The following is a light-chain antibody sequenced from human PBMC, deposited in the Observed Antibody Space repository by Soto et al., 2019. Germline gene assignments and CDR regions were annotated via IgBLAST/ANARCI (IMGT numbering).Light chain of an antibody. V-gene: IGLV2-14*01. CDR1: SSDVGGYNY. CDR2: EVT. Sequence: QSALTQPASVSGSPGQSITISCTGTSSDVGGYNYVSWYQQYPGKAPKILIYEVTTRPSGVSDRFSGSKSGNTASLTISGLPAEDDADYYCSSFTSRFTFNYVFGTGTKLTVL. J-gene: IGLJ1*01. CDR3: SSFTSRFTFNYV.